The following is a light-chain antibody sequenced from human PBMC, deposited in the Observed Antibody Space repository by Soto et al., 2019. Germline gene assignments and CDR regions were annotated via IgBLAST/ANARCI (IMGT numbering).Light chain of an antibody. CDR1: SSDVGGYNS. CDR3: SSYTSSTTLDV. J-gene: IGLJ1*01. Sequence: QSVLTQPASVSGSPGQSITISCTGTSSDVGGYNSVSWYQQHPGKAPKLMIYDVSKRPSGVSNRFSGSKSGNTASLTISGLQAEDEADYYCSSYTSSTTLDVFGAGTKLTVL. V-gene: IGLV2-14*01. CDR2: DVS.